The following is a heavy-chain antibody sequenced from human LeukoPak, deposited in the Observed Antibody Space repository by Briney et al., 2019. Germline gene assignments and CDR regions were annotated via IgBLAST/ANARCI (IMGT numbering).Heavy chain of an antibody. CDR2: IYYSGST. CDR3: ARHLHTWNGAYYYVDV. D-gene: IGHD1-20*01. Sequence: SETLSLTCTVSGGSISSSSYYWGWIRQPPGKGLEWIGSIYYSGSTYYNPSLKSRVTISVDTSKNQFSLKLISVSAADTAIYYCARHLHTWNGAYYYVDVWGKGTTVTISS. J-gene: IGHJ6*03. V-gene: IGHV4-39*07. CDR1: GGSISSSSYY.